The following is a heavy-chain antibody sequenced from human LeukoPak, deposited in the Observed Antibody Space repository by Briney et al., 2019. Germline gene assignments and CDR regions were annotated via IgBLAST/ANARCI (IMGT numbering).Heavy chain of an antibody. D-gene: IGHD1-1*01. V-gene: IGHV1-2*02. CDR3: ARGYNWNDVAFDI. Sequence: GASVKVSCKASGYTFTGYYMHWVRQAPGQGLEWMGWINPNSGGTNYAQKFQGRVTMTRDASISTAYMELSRLRSDDTAVYYCARGYNWNDVAFDIWGQGTMVTVSS. J-gene: IGHJ3*02. CDR2: INPNSGGT. CDR1: GYTFTGYY.